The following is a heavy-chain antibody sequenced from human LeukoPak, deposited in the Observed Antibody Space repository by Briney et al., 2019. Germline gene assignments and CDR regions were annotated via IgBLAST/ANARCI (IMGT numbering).Heavy chain of an antibody. J-gene: IGHJ4*02. D-gene: IGHD1-26*01. V-gene: IGHV1-2*02. CDR2: INPNSGGT. CDR3: ARSLGVYSGSYPFDY. Sequence: GASVKVSCKASGYTFTGYYMHWVRQAPGQGLEWMGWINPNSGGTNYAQKFQGRVTMTRDTSISTAYMELSRLRSDDTAVYYCARSLGVYSGSYPFDYWGQGTLVTVSS. CDR1: GYTFTGYY.